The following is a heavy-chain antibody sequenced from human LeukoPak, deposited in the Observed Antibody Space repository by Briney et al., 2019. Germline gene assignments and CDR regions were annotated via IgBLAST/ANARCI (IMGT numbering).Heavy chain of an antibody. V-gene: IGHV4-61*02. CDR3: ARDTGYSYGINY. D-gene: IGHD5-18*01. CDR2: IYTSGST. CDR1: GGSISSGSYY. Sequence: SETLSLTCTVSGGSISSGSYYWSWIRQPAGKGLEWIGRIYTSGSTNYNPSLKSRVTISVDTSKNQFSLKLSSVTAADTAVYYCARDTGYSYGINYWGQGTLVTVSS. J-gene: IGHJ4*02.